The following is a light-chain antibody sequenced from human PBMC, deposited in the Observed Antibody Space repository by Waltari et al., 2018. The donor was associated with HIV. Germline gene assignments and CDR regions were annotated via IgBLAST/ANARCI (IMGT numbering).Light chain of an antibody. CDR3: QTWGTGIWV. J-gene: IGLJ3*02. CDR2: INSDGSH. Sequence: QLVVTQSPSASASLGASVKLTCTLSSGHSNYAIAWHQQQPEKGPRSLMKINSDGSHDKGDGSPDRFSGSSSGAERYRSISSLQSEDEADYYCQTWGTGIWVFGGGTKLTVL. V-gene: IGLV4-69*01. CDR1: SGHSNYA.